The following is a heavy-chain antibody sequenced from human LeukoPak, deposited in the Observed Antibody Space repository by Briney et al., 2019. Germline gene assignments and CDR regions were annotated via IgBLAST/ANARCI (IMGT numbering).Heavy chain of an antibody. CDR2: ISSSSSTI. J-gene: IGHJ4*02. D-gene: IGHD6-19*01. V-gene: IGHV3-48*04. CDR1: GFTFSSYS. Sequence: GGSLRLSCAASGFTFSSYSMNWVRQAPGKGLEWVSYISSSSSTIYYADSVNGRFTISRDNSKNSLYLQMNSLRPDDTAVYYCVNSQWLLLDYFDSWGQGTLVTVSS. CDR3: VNSQWLLLDYFDS.